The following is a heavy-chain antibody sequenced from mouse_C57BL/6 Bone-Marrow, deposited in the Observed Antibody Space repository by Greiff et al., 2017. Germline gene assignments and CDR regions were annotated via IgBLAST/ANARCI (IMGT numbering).Heavy chain of an antibody. CDR2: INPYNGGT. D-gene: IGHD3-1*01. Sequence: VQLQQSGPVLVKPGASVKMSCKASGYTFTDYYMNWVKQSHGKSLEWIGVINPYNGGTSYNQKFKGKATLTVDKSSSTAYMELNSLTSEDSAVYYCAREGYGWYFDVWGTGTTVTVSS. CDR1: GYTFTDYY. J-gene: IGHJ1*03. V-gene: IGHV1-19*01. CDR3: AREGYGWYFDV.